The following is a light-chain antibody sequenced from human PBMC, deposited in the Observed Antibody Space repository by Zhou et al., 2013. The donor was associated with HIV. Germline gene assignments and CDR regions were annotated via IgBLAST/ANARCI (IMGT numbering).Light chain of an antibody. V-gene: IGKV1-27*01. Sequence: DIQMTQSPSSLSASVGDRVTITCRASQGVGDYLAWYQQKPGEIPKLLIYAASTLQPGVPSRFTGSGSGTDFTLTISSLQPEDVAIYYCQQYNSYWTFGQGTKVEIK. CDR2: AAS. CDR1: QGVGDY. CDR3: QQYNSYWT. J-gene: IGKJ1*01.